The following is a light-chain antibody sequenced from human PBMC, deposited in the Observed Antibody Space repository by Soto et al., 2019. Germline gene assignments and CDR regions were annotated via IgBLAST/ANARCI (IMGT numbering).Light chain of an antibody. CDR3: QQSRTTPWT. CDR1: QSVGRF. J-gene: IGKJ2*01. V-gene: IGKV1-39*01. Sequence: DIQMTQSPSSLSASVGDRVIITCRASQSVGRFLNWYQQKQGKAPNFLRGGVPSRFSVGGSGTEFTLIISSLQPEESATYYCQQSRTTPWTFGQGTNLEI.